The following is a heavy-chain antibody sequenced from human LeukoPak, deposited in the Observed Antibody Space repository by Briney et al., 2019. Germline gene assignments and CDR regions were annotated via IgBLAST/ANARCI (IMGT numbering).Heavy chain of an antibody. CDR1: GGSISSNY. CDR2: IYNSGST. J-gene: IGHJ4*02. CDR3: ARAVGGDGSGSL. V-gene: IGHV4-59*01. Sequence: SETLSLTCTVSGGSISSNYWSWIRQPPGKGLEYIGYIYNSGSTNYNPSLKSRVTISLDTSKNQFSLKLRSVTAADTAVYYCARAVGGDGSGSLWGPGTLVTVSS. D-gene: IGHD3-10*01.